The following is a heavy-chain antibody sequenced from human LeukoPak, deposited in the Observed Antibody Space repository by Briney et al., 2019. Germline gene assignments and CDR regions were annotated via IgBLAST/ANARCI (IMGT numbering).Heavy chain of an antibody. CDR3: ARHTSGWYPQHYYFDY. J-gene: IGHJ4*02. Sequence: SETLSLTCTVSGGSISSSSYYWGWIRQPPGKGLEWIGSIYYSGSTYYNPSLKSRVTISVDTSKNQFSLKLSSVTAADTAVYYCARHTSGWYPQHYYFDYWGQGTLVTVSS. V-gene: IGHV4-39*01. D-gene: IGHD6-19*01. CDR1: GGSISSSSYY. CDR2: IYYSGST.